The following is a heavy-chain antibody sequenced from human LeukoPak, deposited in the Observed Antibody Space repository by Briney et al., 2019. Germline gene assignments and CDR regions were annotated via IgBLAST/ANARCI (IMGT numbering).Heavy chain of an antibody. CDR3: AATTVPLYYYYMDV. Sequence: SETLSLTCTVSGGSISSYYWSWIRQPAGKGLEWIGRIYTSGSTNYNPSLKSRVTMSVDTSKNQFSLKLSSVTAADTAVYYCAATTVPLYYYYMDVWGKGTTVTVS. V-gene: IGHV4-4*07. J-gene: IGHJ6*03. D-gene: IGHD4-11*01. CDR2: IYTSGST. CDR1: GGSISSYY.